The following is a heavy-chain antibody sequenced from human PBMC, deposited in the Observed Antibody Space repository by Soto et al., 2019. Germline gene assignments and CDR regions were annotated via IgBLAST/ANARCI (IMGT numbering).Heavy chain of an antibody. CDR2: INAGNGNT. CDR3: ARDSCSTSCYAFDY. D-gene: IGHD2-2*01. J-gene: IGHJ4*02. V-gene: IGHV1-3*01. CDR1: GGTFSSYA. Sequence: GASVKVSCKASGGTFSSYAISWVRQAPGQGLEWMGWINAGNGNTKYSQKFQGRVTITRDTSASTAYMELSSLRSEDTAVYYCARDSCSTSCYAFDYWGQGTLVTVSS.